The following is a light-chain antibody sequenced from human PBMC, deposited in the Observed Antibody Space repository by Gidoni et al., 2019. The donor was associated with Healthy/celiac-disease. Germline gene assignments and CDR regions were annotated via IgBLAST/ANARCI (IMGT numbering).Light chain of an antibody. CDR2: GAS. CDR1: QSVSSN. J-gene: IGKJ2*01. CDR3: QQYNNWPPVT. Sequence: DIVMTQSPATLSWSPGERATLSCRASQSVSSNLAWYQQKPGQAPRLLIYGASTRATGIPARFSGSGSGTEFTLIISSLQSEDFAVYYCQQYNNWPPVTFGQGTKLEIK. V-gene: IGKV3-15*01.